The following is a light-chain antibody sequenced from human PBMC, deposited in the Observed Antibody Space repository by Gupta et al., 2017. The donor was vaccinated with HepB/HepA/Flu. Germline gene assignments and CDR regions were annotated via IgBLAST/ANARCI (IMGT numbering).Light chain of an antibody. J-gene: IGLJ2*01. CDR2: KNN. Sequence: QAGLTHPPSVSTGLRQTATLTCTGTSNNVGTPGAAWLQQHQGHPPKLLSYKNNNRPSGISERFSASRSGNTASLTITGLQAEDEADYYCSAWDSSLSAQVFGGGTKLTVI. V-gene: IGLV10-54*04. CDR3: SAWDSSLSAQV. CDR1: SNNVGTPG.